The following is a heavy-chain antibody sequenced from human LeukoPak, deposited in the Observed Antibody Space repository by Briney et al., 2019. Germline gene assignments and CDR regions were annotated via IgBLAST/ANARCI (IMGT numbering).Heavy chain of an antibody. J-gene: IGHJ3*02. D-gene: IGHD3-16*01. CDR3: ARDYAVGESFDT. CDR1: GFTFSSYW. CDR2: ITSDGGST. Sequence: GGSLRLSCAGSGFTFSSYWMHWVRQAPGQRLVWVSRITSDGGSTSYADSVKGRFTISRDNARNTLYLQMNSLRDEDTAVYYCARDYAVGESFDTWGQGTMVTVSS. V-gene: IGHV3-74*01.